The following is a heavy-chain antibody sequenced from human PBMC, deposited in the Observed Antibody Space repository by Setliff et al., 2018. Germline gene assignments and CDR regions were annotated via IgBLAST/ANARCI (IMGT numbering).Heavy chain of an antibody. CDR1: GFTFGDYA. J-gene: IGHJ6*03. V-gene: IGHV3-49*04. CDR2: IRSKAYGGTT. Sequence: PGGSLRLSCTASGFTFGDYAMSWVRQAPGKGLEWVGFIRSKAYGGTTEYAASVKGRFTISRDDSKSIAYLQMNSLKTGDTAVYYCTREASVDFWSGYPYYYYMDVWGKGTTVTVSS. CDR3: TREASVDFWSGYPYYYYMDV. D-gene: IGHD3-3*01.